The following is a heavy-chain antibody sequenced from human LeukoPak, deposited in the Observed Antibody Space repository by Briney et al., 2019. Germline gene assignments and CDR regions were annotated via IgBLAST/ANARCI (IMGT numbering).Heavy chain of an antibody. D-gene: IGHD6-19*01. Sequence: GGSLRLSRAASGFTFSTHSMNWVRQAPGKGLEWVSYISSGSSTTYYADSVKGRFTISRDNAENSLYLQMNSLRAEDTAVFYCARGAVAGIYHFDLWGQGTLVTVSS. J-gene: IGHJ4*02. CDR2: ISSGSSTT. V-gene: IGHV3-48*01. CDR3: ARGAVAGIYHFDL. CDR1: GFTFSTHS.